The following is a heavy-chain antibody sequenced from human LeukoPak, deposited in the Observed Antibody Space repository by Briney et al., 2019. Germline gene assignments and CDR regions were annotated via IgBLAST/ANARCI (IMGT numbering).Heavy chain of an antibody. CDR3: ARGGDWKFDY. Sequence: SETLSLTCAVSGDSIGSNKWWTWVRQPPGKGLEWIGEIHHSGRLNCSPSLKSRVTISVDKSKNHFSLNLNSITSADTAIYYCARGGDWKFDYWGQGALVTVSS. CDR2: IHHSGRL. CDR1: GDSIGSNKW. V-gene: IGHV4-4*02. D-gene: IGHD1-1*01. J-gene: IGHJ4*02.